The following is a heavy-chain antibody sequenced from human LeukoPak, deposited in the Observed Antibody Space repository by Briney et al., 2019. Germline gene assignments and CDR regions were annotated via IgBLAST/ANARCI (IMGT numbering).Heavy chain of an antibody. J-gene: IGHJ6*03. Sequence: GESLRLSCAASGFTFDDYAMNWVRQVPGRGLEWVSGINWNGRITEYADSVKDRFTISRQNTKNSLYLYMNNLGGEDTALYFCARGSVQLWLPGTYYYMDVWGKGTTVTVSS. D-gene: IGHD5-18*01. CDR3: ARGSVQLWLPGTYYYMDV. V-gene: IGHV3-20*04. CDR1: GFTFDDYA. CDR2: INWNGRIT.